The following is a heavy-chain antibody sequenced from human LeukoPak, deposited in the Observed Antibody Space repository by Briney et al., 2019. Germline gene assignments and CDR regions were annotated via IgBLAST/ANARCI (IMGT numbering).Heavy chain of an antibody. CDR2: IWYDGSNK. J-gene: IGHJ4*02. Sequence: PGGSLRLSCAASGFTFSSYGMHWVRQAPGKGLEGVAVIWYDGSNKYYADSVKGRFTISRDNSKNTLYLQMNSLRAEDTAVYYCARVDRGSEERSYYFDYWGQGTLVTVSS. D-gene: IGHD1-1*01. CDR3: ARVDRGSEERSYYFDY. V-gene: IGHV3-33*08. CDR1: GFTFSSYG.